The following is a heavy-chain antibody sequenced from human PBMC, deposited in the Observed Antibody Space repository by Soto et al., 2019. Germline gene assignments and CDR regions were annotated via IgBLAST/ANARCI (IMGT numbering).Heavy chain of an antibody. Sequence: GGSLRLSCAASGFTFSSYSMNWVRQAPGKGLEWVSSISSSSSYIYYADSVKGRFTISRDNAKNSLYLQMNSLRAEDTAVYYCARDHEHDYGDYLDYWGQGTLVTVSS. CDR3: ARDHEHDYGDYLDY. D-gene: IGHD4-17*01. CDR2: ISSSSSYI. V-gene: IGHV3-21*01. CDR1: GFTFSSYS. J-gene: IGHJ4*02.